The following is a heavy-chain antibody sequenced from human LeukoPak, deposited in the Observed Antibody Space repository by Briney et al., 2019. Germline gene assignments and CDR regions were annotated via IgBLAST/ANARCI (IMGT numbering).Heavy chain of an antibody. J-gene: IGHJ4*02. V-gene: IGHV3-30*04. Sequence: GGSLRLSCAASGFTFTSHGMHWVRQAPGKGLEWVADTSYDGSKKDYADSVKGRFTISRDDSKNTVYLQMNSLRTEDTAVYYCARDRSGTCSVDYWGLGTLVTISS. CDR1: GFTFTSHG. CDR2: TSYDGSKK. D-gene: IGHD1-26*01. CDR3: ARDRSGTCSVDY.